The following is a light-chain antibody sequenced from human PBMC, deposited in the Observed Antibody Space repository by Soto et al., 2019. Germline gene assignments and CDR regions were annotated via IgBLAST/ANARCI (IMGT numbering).Light chain of an antibody. J-gene: IGLJ1*01. CDR1: SSDVGSYNL. V-gene: IGLV2-23*02. Sequence: QSVLTQPASVSGSPGQSITISCTGTSSDVGSYNLVPWYQQHPGKAPKLMIYEVTKRPSGVSNRFSGSKSGNTASLTISGLQAEDEADYYCCSYAGSSTFLYVFGTGTKVTVL. CDR3: CSYAGSSTFLYV. CDR2: EVT.